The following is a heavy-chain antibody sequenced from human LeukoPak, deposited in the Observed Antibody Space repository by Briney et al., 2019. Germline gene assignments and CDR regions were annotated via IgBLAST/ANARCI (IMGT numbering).Heavy chain of an antibody. D-gene: IGHD6-25*01. CDR3: AKDTGGGYYYYMDV. J-gene: IGHJ6*03. V-gene: IGHV3-43*01. CDR2: ISWDGGST. CDR1: GFTFDDYT. Sequence: PGRSLRLSCAASGFTFDDYTMHWVRQAPGKGLEWVSLISWDGGSTYYADSVKGRFTISRDNSKNSLYLQMNSLRTEDTALYYCAKDTGGGYYYYMDVWGKGTTVTVSS.